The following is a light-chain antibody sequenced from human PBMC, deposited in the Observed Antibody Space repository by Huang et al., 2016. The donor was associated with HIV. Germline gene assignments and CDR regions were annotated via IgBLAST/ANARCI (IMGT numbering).Light chain of an antibody. V-gene: IGKV3-11*01. CDR3: QQRSGT. J-gene: IGKJ3*01. CDR1: QRVSSY. Sequence: EIVLTQSPATLSLSPGERATLSCRASQRVSSYLAWYQQKPDQAPRLLIYDASNRATGIPARFSGSGSGTDFTLTISSLEPEDFAVYYCQQRSGTFGPGTKVDIK. CDR2: DAS.